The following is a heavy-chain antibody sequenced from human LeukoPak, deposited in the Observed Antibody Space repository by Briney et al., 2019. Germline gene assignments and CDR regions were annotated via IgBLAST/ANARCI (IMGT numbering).Heavy chain of an antibody. CDR2: IYYSGST. CDR1: SGSISSGSISNYY. V-gene: IGHV4-61*01. J-gene: IGHJ6*02. CDR3: ARSVGGSTSYCYYGMDV. D-gene: IGHD3-10*01. Sequence: PSETPSLTCTVSSGSISSGSISNYYWSWVRQPPGKGLEWIGYIYYSGSTNYNPSLRSRVTMSVDTSKNQFSLKMTSVTSADTGVYYCARSVGGSTSYCYYGMDVWGQGTTVTVSS.